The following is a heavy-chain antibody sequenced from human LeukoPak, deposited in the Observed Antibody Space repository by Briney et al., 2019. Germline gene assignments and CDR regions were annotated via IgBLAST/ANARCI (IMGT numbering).Heavy chain of an antibody. Sequence: ASVKLSCKASVSTFTSYGISWVRHPPGQGLERMGWISTYNGNTNYAQNFQGRVTMTTDTSTSTAYMELRSLRSDDTAVYYCARDNTMVRGVIDWFDPWGQGTLVTVSS. CDR2: ISTYNGNT. CDR1: VSTFTSYG. D-gene: IGHD3-10*01. CDR3: ARDNTMVRGVIDWFDP. V-gene: IGHV1-18*01. J-gene: IGHJ5*02.